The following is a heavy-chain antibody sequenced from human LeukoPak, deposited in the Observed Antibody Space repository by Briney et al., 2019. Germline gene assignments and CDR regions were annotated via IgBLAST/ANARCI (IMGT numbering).Heavy chain of an antibody. Sequence: PGGSLRLSCAASGFTFSSYAMSWVRQAPGKGLEWVSAICGSGGSTYYADSVKGRFTISRDNSKNTLYLQMNSLRAEDTAVYYCAKVSQPAYYYGSGSYLYWGQGTLVTVSS. V-gene: IGHV3-23*01. D-gene: IGHD3-10*01. J-gene: IGHJ4*02. CDR1: GFTFSSYA. CDR3: AKVSQPAYYYGSGSYLY. CDR2: ICGSGGST.